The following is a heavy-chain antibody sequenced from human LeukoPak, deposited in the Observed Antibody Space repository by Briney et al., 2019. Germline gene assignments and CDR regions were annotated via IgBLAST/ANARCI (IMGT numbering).Heavy chain of an antibody. Sequence: GGSLRLSCAASGFTFSNYAMSWVRQAPGKGLEWVSTSSASGGSTFYADSVKGRFTISRDNSKNTLYLQMNSLRAEDTAVYYCPNQQTTGYTTGWSDFDYWGQGTLVTVSS. CDR2: SSASGGST. D-gene: IGHD6-19*01. CDR1: GFTFSNYA. V-gene: IGHV3-23*01. CDR3: PNQQTTGYTTGWSDFDY. J-gene: IGHJ4*02.